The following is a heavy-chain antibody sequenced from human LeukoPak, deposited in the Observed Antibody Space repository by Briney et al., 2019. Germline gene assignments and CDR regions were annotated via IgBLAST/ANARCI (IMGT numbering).Heavy chain of an antibody. D-gene: IGHD6-13*01. Sequence: PGGSLRLSCAASGFTFSSSAMSWVRQAPGKGLEWVAVTWYDGSDRSYADSVKGRFTISRDNSKNTLYLQMNSLRGEDTAVYYCARGGGITWYDFDFWGQGTLVTVSS. CDR2: TWYDGSDR. CDR3: ARGGGITWYDFDF. J-gene: IGHJ4*02. V-gene: IGHV3-33*08. CDR1: GFTFSSSA.